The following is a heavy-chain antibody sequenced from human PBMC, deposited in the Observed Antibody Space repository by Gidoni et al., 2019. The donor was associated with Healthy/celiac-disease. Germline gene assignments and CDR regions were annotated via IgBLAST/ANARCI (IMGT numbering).Heavy chain of an antibody. CDR1: GFTFSSYW. Sequence: EVQLVESGGGLVQPGGSLRLPCAASGFTFSSYWRRWVRQVPGKGLEWVANIKQDGSEKYYVDSVKGRFTISRDNAKNSLYLQMNSLRAEDTAVYYCARDTSYPPLGKYGGSIDYWGQGTLVTVSS. J-gene: IGHJ4*02. D-gene: IGHD1-26*01. CDR2: IKQDGSEK. CDR3: ARDTSYPPLGKYGGSIDY. V-gene: IGHV3-7*01.